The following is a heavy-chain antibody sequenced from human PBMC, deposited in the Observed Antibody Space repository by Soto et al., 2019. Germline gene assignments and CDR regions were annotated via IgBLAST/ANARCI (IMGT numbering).Heavy chain of an antibody. Sequence: QVQLQESGPGLVKPSQTLSLICTVSGGSISSGDYYWSWIRQHPGKDLEWIGYIHNSGTTYYIPPLQSRVTMSIDTSKNQLSLKVTSVTAADTAVYYCARGVTFGGVIAPRFDPWGQGILVTVSS. D-gene: IGHD3-16*02. CDR3: ARGVTFGGVIAPRFDP. CDR1: GGSISSGDYY. CDR2: IHNSGTT. V-gene: IGHV4-31*03. J-gene: IGHJ5*02.